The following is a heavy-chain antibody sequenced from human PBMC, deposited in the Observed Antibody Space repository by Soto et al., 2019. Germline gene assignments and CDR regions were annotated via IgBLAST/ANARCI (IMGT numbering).Heavy chain of an antibody. J-gene: IGHJ6*02. V-gene: IGHV3-23*01. Sequence: GWSLRLSCAASGFTFSSYAMSWVRQAPGKGLEWVSAISGSGGSTYYADSVKGRFTISRDNSKNTLYLQMNSLRAEDTAVYYCARSYSSSSFYYYYGMDVWGHGTTVTVSS. D-gene: IGHD6-6*01. CDR1: GFTFSSYA. CDR2: ISGSGGST. CDR3: ARSYSSSSFYYYYGMDV.